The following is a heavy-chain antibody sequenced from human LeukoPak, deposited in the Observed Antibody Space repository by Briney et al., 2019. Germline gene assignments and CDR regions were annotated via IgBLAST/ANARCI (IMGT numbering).Heavy chain of an antibody. CDR1: GYTFTTYA. J-gene: IGHJ3*02. CDR3: ASRRQYCSTTSCSATFDI. Sequence: GASVKISCKASGYTFTTYAMYWVRQAPGQRLEWMGWVNAGNGNTKYSQKFQGRVTITRDTSASTAYMELSSLRSEDTAVYYCASRRQYCSTTSCSATFDIWGQGTMVTVSS. D-gene: IGHD2-2*01. V-gene: IGHV1-3*01. CDR2: VNAGNGNT.